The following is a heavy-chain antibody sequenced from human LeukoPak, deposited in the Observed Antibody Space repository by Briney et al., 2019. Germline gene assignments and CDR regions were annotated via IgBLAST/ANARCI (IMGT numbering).Heavy chain of an antibody. V-gene: IGHV3-23*01. CDR3: AKDLSVAAGEDAFDI. J-gene: IGHJ3*02. Sequence: ETLSLTCTVSGGSISSSSYYWGWIRQPPGKGLEWVSGISGSGGSTYYADSVKGRFTISRDNSKNTLYLQMNSLRAEDTAVYYCAKDLSVAAGEDAFDIWGQGTMVAVSS. CDR1: GGSISSSSYY. D-gene: IGHD6-13*01. CDR2: ISGSGGST.